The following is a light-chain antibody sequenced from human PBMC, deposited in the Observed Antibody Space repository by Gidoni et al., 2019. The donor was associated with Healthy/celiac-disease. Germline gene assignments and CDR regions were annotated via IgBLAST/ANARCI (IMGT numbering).Light chain of an antibody. V-gene: IGKV3-15*01. Sequence: EIVMTQSPATMSVSPGERATLSCRASQSVSSNLAWYQQKPGQAPRLLIYGASTRATGLPARCSGSGSGPEFTLTISSLQSEDFAVYYCQQYNNWPPWTFGQGTKVEIK. CDR3: QQYNNWPPWT. CDR1: QSVSSN. CDR2: GAS. J-gene: IGKJ1*01.